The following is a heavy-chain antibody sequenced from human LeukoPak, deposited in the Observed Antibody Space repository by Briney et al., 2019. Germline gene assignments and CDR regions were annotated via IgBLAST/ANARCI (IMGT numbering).Heavy chain of an antibody. Sequence: GGSLRLSCAASGFTFDDYAMHWVRQAPGKGLEWVSLISWDGGSTYYADSVKGRFTISRDNSKNSLYLQMNSLRAEDTALYYCAKGGRSGTSCPNYWGQGTLVTVSS. CDR3: AKGGRSGTSCPNY. CDR2: ISWDGGST. CDR1: GFTFDDYA. D-gene: IGHD2-2*01. V-gene: IGHV3-43D*03. J-gene: IGHJ4*02.